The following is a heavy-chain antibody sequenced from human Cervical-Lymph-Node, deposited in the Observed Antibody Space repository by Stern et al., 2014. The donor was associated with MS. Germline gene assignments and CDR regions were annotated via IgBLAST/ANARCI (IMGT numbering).Heavy chain of an antibody. J-gene: IGHJ4*02. CDR2: ISYDGSNK. Sequence: QVQLVQSGGGVVQPGRSLRLSCAASGFTFSTYAMHWVRQAPGKGLEWVAVISYDGSNKYYADSVKGRFTISRDNSKNTLYLQMNSLRAEDTAVYYCARSLLGVLDPFDYWGQGTLVTVSS. CDR1: GFTFSTYA. CDR3: ARSLLGVLDPFDY. V-gene: IGHV3-30-3*01. D-gene: IGHD4/OR15-4a*01.